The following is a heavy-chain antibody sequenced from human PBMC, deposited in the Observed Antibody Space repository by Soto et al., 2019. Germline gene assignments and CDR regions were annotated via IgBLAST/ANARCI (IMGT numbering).Heavy chain of an antibody. D-gene: IGHD1-1*01. V-gene: IGHV4-59*08. CDR3: ARHSNEYRKSLDY. CDR2: IHYSGSS. Sequence: QLQLQESGPGLVKPSETLSLTCTVSAGSISGYYWSWIRQPPGKGLEWIAYIHYSGSSNSNPSLRSRVTISVDTSQNQFSLTLYSVTAADTAVYYCARHSNEYRKSLDYWGQGTLVIGSA. J-gene: IGHJ4*02. CDR1: AGSISGYY.